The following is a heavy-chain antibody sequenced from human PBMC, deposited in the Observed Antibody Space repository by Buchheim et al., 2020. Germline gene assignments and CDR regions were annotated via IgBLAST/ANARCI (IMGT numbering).Heavy chain of an antibody. Sequence: QVQLQESGPGLVKPSGTLSLTCAVSGGSTSSSNWWSWVRQPPGKGLEWIGEIYHSGSTNYNPSLKSRVTISVDKSKNQFPLKLSSVTAADTAVYYCARVYDIVVVVAEKESNYGMDVWGQGTT. V-gene: IGHV4-4*02. CDR2: IYHSGST. J-gene: IGHJ6*02. CDR3: ARVYDIVVVVAEKESNYGMDV. CDR1: GGSTSSSNW. D-gene: IGHD2-15*01.